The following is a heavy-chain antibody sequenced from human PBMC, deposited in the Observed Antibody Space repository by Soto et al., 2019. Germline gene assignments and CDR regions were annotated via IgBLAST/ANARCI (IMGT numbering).Heavy chain of an antibody. V-gene: IGHV1-2*04. CDR3: ARESGGATATLDYYYFYMDV. J-gene: IGHJ6*03. CDR1: GDTFTGYY. CDR2: INPNSGVT. D-gene: IGHD5-12*01. Sequence: QMQLVQSGAEVKKPGASVTVSCRASGDTFTGYYMHWVRQAPGQGLEWMGWINPNSGVTKYAQKFQGWVTMTRDTSIRRVYMQLRRLRSDDTAVYYCARESGGATATLDYYYFYMDVWGTGTTVTVSS.